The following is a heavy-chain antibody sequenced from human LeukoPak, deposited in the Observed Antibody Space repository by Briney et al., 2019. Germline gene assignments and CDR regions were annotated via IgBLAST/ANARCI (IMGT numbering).Heavy chain of an antibody. J-gene: IGHJ4*02. CDR1: GGSFSGYY. CDR2: INHSGST. CDR3: AREGGYDGIS. D-gene: IGHD5-12*01. V-gene: IGHV4-34*01. Sequence: PSETLSLTCAVYGGSFSGYYWSWIRQPPGKGLEWIGEINHSGSTNYNPSLKSRVTISVDTSKNQFSLKLSSVTAADTAVYYCAREGGYDGISWGQGTLVTVSS.